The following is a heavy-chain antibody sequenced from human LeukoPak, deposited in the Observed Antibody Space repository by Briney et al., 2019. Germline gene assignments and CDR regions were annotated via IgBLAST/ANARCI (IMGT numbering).Heavy chain of an antibody. Sequence: GESLKISCEASGFSIRTYYMSWVRQVPGKGLEWVSVIYSGGTIRYADSVKGRFTFSRDNFKDTLNLQMNSLRADDTAVYYCVRAVHHNFYSDSSGYYGDAFDVWGQGPVVTVSS. J-gene: IGHJ3*01. CDR3: VRAVHHNFYSDSSGYYGDAFDV. D-gene: IGHD3-22*01. V-gene: IGHV3-53*01. CDR1: GFSIRTYY. CDR2: IYSGGTI.